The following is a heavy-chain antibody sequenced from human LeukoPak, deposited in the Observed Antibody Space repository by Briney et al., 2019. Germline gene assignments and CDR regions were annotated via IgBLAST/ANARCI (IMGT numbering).Heavy chain of an antibody. CDR3: AREHANCSGGSCYSGPFDY. J-gene: IGHJ4*02. D-gene: IGHD2-15*01. V-gene: IGHV5-51*01. CDR1: GYNFPSYW. Sequence: PGDSLKISCKGSGYNFPSYWIGWVRQMPGKGLEWMGIIYPGDSDTRYSPSFQGQVTISADKSISTAYLQWSSLKASDTAMYYCAREHANCSGGSCYSGPFDYWGQGSLVTVSS. CDR2: IYPGDSDT.